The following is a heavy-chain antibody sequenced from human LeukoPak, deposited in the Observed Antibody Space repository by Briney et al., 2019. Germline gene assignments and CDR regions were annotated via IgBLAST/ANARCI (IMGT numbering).Heavy chain of an antibody. J-gene: IGHJ4*02. CDR2: IYSDNT. D-gene: IGHD3-10*01. V-gene: IGHV3-53*01. Sequence: GSLRLSCTVSGFTVSSNSMSWVRQAPGKGLEWVSFIYSDNTHYSDSVKGRFTISRDNSKNTLYLQMNSLRAEDTAVYYCARGGRFGELSSSLWGQGTLVTVSS. CDR3: ARGGRFGELSSSL. CDR1: GFTVSSNS.